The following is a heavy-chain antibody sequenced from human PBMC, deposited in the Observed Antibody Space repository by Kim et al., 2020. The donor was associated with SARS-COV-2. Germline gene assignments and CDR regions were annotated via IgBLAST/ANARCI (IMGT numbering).Heavy chain of an antibody. D-gene: IGHD6-13*01. J-gene: IGHJ6*02. CDR2: ISYDGSNK. Sequence: GGSLRLSCAASGFTFSSYAMHWVRQAPGKGLEWVAVISYDGSNKYYADSVKGRFTISRDNSKNTLYLQMNSLRAEDTAVYYCARDRIAAAGPRYYYGMDVWGQGTTVTVSS. V-gene: IGHV3-30*04. CDR3: ARDRIAAAGPRYYYGMDV. CDR1: GFTFSSYA.